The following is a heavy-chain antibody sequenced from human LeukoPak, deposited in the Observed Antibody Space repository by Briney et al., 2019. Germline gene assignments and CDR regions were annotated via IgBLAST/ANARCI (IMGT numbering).Heavy chain of an antibody. D-gene: IGHD6-13*01. CDR1: GFTFSSYG. CDR2: IWYDGSNK. CDR3: ARDSRQLVTLDWFDP. Sequence: PGRSLRLSCAASGFTFSSYGMHWVRQAPGKGLEWVAVIWYDGSNKYYADSVKGRFTISRDNSKNTLYLQMNSLRAEDTAVYYCARDSRQLVTLDWFDPWGQGTLVTVSS. J-gene: IGHJ5*02. V-gene: IGHV3-33*01.